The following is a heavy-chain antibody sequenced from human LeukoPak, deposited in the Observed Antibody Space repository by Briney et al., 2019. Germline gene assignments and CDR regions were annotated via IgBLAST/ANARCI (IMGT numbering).Heavy chain of an antibody. CDR3: AKKNSGWKLPYYY. J-gene: IGHJ4*02. CDR1: GFTFSSYA. CDR2: ITGSGSST. D-gene: IGHD1-26*01. V-gene: IGHV3-23*01. Sequence: GGSLRLSCAASGFTFSSYAMSWVRQAPGKGLEWVSAITGSGSSTYYADSVKGRFTISRDNSKNTLYLQMNSLRDEDTAVYYCAKKNSGWKLPYYYWGQGTLVTVSS.